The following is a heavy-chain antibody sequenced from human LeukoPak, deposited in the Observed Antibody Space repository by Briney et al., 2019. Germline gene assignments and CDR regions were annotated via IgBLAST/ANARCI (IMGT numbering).Heavy chain of an antibody. D-gene: IGHD6-19*01. CDR3: ATDQAVDQYFQH. J-gene: IGHJ1*01. V-gene: IGHV1-24*01. Sequence: ASVKVSCKVSGYTLTELSMHWVRQAPGKGLEWMGGFDPEDGETIYAQKFQGRVTMTEDTSTDTAYMELSSLRSEDTAVYYCATDQAVDQYFQHWGQGTLVTVSS. CDR2: FDPEDGET. CDR1: GYTLTELS.